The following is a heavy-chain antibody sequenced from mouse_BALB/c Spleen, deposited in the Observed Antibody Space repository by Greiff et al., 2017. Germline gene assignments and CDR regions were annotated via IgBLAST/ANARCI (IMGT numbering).Heavy chain of an antibody. J-gene: IGHJ3*01. Sequence: EVKLMESGGGLVKPGGSLKLSCAASGFTFSSYTMSWVRQTPEKRLEWVATISSGGSYTYYPDSVKGRFTISRDNAKNTLYLQMSSLKSEDTAMYYCTDDGFYVFAYWGQGTLVTVSA. CDR1: GFTFSSYT. V-gene: IGHV5-6-4*01. D-gene: IGHD2-3*01. CDR3: TDDGFYVFAY. CDR2: ISSGGSYT.